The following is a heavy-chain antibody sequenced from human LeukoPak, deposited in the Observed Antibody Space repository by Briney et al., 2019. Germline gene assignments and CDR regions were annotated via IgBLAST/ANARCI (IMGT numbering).Heavy chain of an antibody. Sequence: GGFLRLSCAASGFTFSSYAMSWVRQAPGKGLEWVSAISGSGGSTYYADSVKGRFTISRDNSKNTLYLQMNSLRAEDTAVYYCAKRMVVVTAPNYYYYMDVWGKGTTVTVSS. CDR2: ISGSGGST. V-gene: IGHV3-23*01. D-gene: IGHD2-21*02. J-gene: IGHJ6*03. CDR1: GFTFSSYA. CDR3: AKRMVVVTAPNYYYYMDV.